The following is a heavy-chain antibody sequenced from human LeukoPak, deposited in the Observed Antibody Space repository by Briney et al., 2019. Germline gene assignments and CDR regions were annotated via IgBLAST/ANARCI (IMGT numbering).Heavy chain of an antibody. CDR2: ISSSSSYI. D-gene: IGHD3-9*01. CDR1: GFTFSSYS. J-gene: IGHJ5*02. V-gene: IGHV3-21*01. Sequence: GGSLRLSCAASGFTFSSYSMNWVRQAPGKGLEWVSSISSSSSYIYYADSVKGRFTISRDNAKNSLYLQMNSLRAEDTAVYYCARGSRILGFRLRYFDWFDPWGRGTLVTVSS. CDR3: ARGSRILGFRLRYFDWFDP.